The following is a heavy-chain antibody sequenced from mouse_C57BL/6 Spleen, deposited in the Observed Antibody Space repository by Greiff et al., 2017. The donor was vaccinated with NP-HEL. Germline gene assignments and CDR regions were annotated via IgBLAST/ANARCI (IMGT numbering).Heavy chain of an antibody. V-gene: IGHV1-66*01. CDR1: GYSFTSYY. Sequence: QVQLQQSGPELVKPGASVKISCKASGYSFTSYYIHWVKQRPGQGLEWIGWIYPGSGNTKYNEKFKGKATLTADTSSITAYMQLSSLTSEDSAVYYCARIERVYFDYWGQGTTLTVSS. J-gene: IGHJ2*01. CDR3: ARIERVYFDY. CDR2: IYPGSGNT.